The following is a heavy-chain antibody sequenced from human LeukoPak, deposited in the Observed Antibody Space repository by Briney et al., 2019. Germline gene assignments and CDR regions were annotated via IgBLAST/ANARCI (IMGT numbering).Heavy chain of an antibody. V-gene: IGHV3-21*01. CDR2: ISSSSSYI. CDR3: ASGTSGLRYFDY. Sequence: GGSLRLSCAASGFTFSSYSMNWVRQAPGKGLEWVSSISSSSSYIYYADSVKGRFTISRDNAKSSLYLQMNSLRAEDTAVYYCASGTSGLRYFDYWGQGTLVTVSS. D-gene: IGHD5-12*01. J-gene: IGHJ4*02. CDR1: GFTFSSYS.